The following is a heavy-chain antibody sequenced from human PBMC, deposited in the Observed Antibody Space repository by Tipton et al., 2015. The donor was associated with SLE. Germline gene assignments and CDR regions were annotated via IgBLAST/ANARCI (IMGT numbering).Heavy chain of an antibody. CDR2: ISSSSSYI. V-gene: IGHV3-21*03. Sequence: QLVQSGGGLIQPGGPLRLSCAASGFTFSSYSMNWVRQAPGKGLEWVSSISSSSSYIYYADSVKGRFTISRDNAKNSLYLQMNSLRAEDTAVYYCARETITLRRGYVGYSGQGTLVTVSS. J-gene: IGHJ4*02. D-gene: IGHD3-10*01. CDR1: GFTFSSYS. CDR3: ARETITLRRGYVGY.